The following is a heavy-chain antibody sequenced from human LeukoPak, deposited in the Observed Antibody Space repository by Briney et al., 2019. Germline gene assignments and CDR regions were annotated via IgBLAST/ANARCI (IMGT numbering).Heavy chain of an antibody. Sequence: SETLSLTCNVSGASISGSDYNWSWLRQPPGKGLEWIGSIFYSGTIYNNPSLKSRTLISVDTSKNQFSLRLTSVTAADTAVYFCATLDNSFDHWGQGTLVTVSS. J-gene: IGHJ5*02. CDR1: GASISGSDYN. V-gene: IGHV4-30-4*01. CDR3: ATLDNSFDH. CDR2: IFYSGTI.